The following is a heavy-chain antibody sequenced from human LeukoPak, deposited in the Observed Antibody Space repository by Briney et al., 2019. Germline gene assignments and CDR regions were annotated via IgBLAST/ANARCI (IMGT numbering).Heavy chain of an antibody. CDR3: ARGGPQQLAYYFDY. Sequence: ASVKVSCKASGYTFTSYYMHWVRQAPGQGLEWMGIINPSGGSTSYAQKFQGRVTMTRDTSISTAYMELSRLRSDDTAVYYCARGGPQQLAYYFDYWGQGTLVTVSS. J-gene: IGHJ4*02. CDR2: INPSGGST. D-gene: IGHD6-13*01. CDR1: GYTFTSYY. V-gene: IGHV1-46*01.